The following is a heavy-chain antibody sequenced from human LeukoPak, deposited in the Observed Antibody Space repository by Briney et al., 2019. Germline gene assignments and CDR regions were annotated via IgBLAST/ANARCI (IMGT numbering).Heavy chain of an antibody. Sequence: TGGSLRLSCAASGFTVSSDYMSWVRQAPGKGLEWVSVIYSGGSTYYADSVKGRFTISRDNSKNTLYLQMNSLRAEDTAVYYCAREKYGSCIDYWGQGPWSPSPQ. D-gene: IGHD1-26*01. CDR3: AREKYGSCIDY. CDR2: IYSGGST. CDR1: GFTVSSDY. J-gene: IGHJ4*02. V-gene: IGHV3-66*02.